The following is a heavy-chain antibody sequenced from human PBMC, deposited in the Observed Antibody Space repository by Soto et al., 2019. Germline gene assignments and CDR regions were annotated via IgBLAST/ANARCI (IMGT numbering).Heavy chain of an antibody. CDR3: ASKEEMVAPEGDY. D-gene: IGHD2-8*01. CDR2: ISYDGSNK. CDR1: GFTFSSYA. J-gene: IGHJ4*02. Sequence: QVQLVESGGGVVQPGRSLRLSCAASGFTFSSYAMHWVRQAPGKGLEWVAVISYDGSNKYYADSVKGRFTISRDNSKNTLYLQMNSLRAEDTAVYYCASKEEMVAPEGDYWGQGTLVTVSS. V-gene: IGHV3-30-3*01.